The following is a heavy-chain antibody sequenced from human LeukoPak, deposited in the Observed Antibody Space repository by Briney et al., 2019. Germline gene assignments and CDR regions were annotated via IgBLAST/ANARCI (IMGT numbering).Heavy chain of an antibody. CDR2: IYYSGST. V-gene: IGHV4-59*12. Sequence: SXXXSLXCTVSXGSISSYYWSXVRXPPGXXXXXIGYIYYSGSTNYNPSLKSRVTISVDTSKNQFSLKLSSVTAADTAVYYCARDFRNSGYPLAWGQGTLVTVSS. CDR1: XGSISSYY. D-gene: IGHD5-12*01. CDR3: ARDFRNSGYPLA. J-gene: IGHJ5*02.